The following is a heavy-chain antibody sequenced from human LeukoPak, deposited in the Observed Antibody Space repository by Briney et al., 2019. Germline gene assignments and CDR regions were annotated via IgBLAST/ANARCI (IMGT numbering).Heavy chain of an antibody. D-gene: IGHD3-3*01. CDR3: AKHLGVGIITTKNYFDY. CDR1: GFTFSIYA. J-gene: IGHJ4*02. V-gene: IGHV3-23*01. CDR2: ISVNGDNT. Sequence: GGSLRLSCAASGFTFSIYAMNWVRQAPGKGLEWVSTISVNGDNTYHADSVKGRFTISRDNSKNTLYLQMNSLRAEDTAVYYCAKHLGVGIITTKNYFDYWGQGALVTVSS.